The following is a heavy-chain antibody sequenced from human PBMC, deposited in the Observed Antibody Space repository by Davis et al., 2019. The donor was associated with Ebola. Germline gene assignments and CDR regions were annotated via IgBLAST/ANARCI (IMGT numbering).Heavy chain of an antibody. CDR2: IYYSGST. Sequence: SETLSLTCTVSGGSISSHYWSWIRQPPGKGLEWIGYIYYSGSTNYNPSLKSRVTISVDTSKNQFSLKLSSVTAADTAVYYCASGGPPYYYAMDVWGQGTTVTVSS. D-gene: IGHD4-23*01. J-gene: IGHJ6*02. CDR1: GGSISSHY. V-gene: IGHV4-59*08. CDR3: ASGGPPYYYAMDV.